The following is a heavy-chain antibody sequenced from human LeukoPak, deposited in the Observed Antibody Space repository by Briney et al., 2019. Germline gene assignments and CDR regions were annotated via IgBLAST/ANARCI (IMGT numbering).Heavy chain of an antibody. Sequence: ASVKASCKASGYTFTGYYMHWVRQAPGQGLEWMGWINPNSGGTNYAQKFQGRVTMTRDTSISTAYMELSRLRSDDTAVYYCARDPSQWELLHSFDYWGQGTLVTVSS. D-gene: IGHD1-26*01. V-gene: IGHV1-2*02. CDR1: GYTFTGYY. J-gene: IGHJ4*02. CDR2: INPNSGGT. CDR3: ARDPSQWELLHSFDY.